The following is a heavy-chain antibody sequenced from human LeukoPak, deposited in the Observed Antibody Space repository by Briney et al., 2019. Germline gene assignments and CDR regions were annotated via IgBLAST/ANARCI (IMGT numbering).Heavy chain of an antibody. J-gene: IGHJ6*02. D-gene: IGHD6-19*01. CDR2: INPNSGGT. CDR1: GYTFTGYY. CDR3: ARAAYSSGWYLSDYYGMDV. Sequence: VASVKVSCKASGYTFTGYYMHWVRQAPGQGLEWMGWINPNSGGTNYAQKFQDRVTMTRDTSISTAYMELSRLRSDDTAVYYCARAAYSSGWYLSDYYGMDVWGQGTTVTVSS. V-gene: IGHV1-2*02.